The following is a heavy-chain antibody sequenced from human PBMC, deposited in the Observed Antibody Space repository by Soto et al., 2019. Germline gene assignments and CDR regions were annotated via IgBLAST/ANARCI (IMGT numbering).Heavy chain of an antibody. CDR3: ARPAAGRYYYYGMDV. CDR2: ISSSSTI. Sequence: GGSLRLSIAASGFTFSSYSMNWVSQAPGKGLEWVSYISSSSTIYYADSVKGRFTISRDNAKNSLYLQMNSLRDEDTAVYYCARPAAGRYYYYGMDVWGQGTTVTVSS. D-gene: IGHD6-13*01. CDR1: GFTFSSYS. V-gene: IGHV3-48*02. J-gene: IGHJ6*02.